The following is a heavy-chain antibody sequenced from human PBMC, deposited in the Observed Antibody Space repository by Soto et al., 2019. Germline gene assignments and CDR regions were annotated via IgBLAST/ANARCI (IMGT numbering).Heavy chain of an antibody. Sequence: GVSLRLSCAASGFTFSSYAMCWVRQAPGKGLEWVSALGGTGGRAYYADSVKGRFTVSRDNSRNTLFLQMNSLRVEDTAIYYCAKADRPYYEILTGPDYWGQGTLVTVSS. CDR3: AKADRPYYEILTGPDY. CDR1: GFTFSSYA. CDR2: LGGTGGRA. J-gene: IGHJ4*02. V-gene: IGHV3-23*01. D-gene: IGHD3-9*01.